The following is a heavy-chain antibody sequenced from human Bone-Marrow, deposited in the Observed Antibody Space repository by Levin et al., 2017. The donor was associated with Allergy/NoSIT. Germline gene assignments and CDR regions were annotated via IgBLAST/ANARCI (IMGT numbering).Heavy chain of an antibody. J-gene: IGHJ4*02. D-gene: IGHD2-21*01. Sequence: ASVKVSCKASGYNFHISGIHWLRQAPGQGLEWMGWVSAYNGNKNYAQRFQDRVTMTTDTSTNTAYMELRTLRSDDTAVYYCVRDGESSLLGDWGQGTLVIVSS. CDR2: VSAYNGNK. CDR1: GYNFHISG. CDR3: VRDGESSLLGD. V-gene: IGHV1-18*04.